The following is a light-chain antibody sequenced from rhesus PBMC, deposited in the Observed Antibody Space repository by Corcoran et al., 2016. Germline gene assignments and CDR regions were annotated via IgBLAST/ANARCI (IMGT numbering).Light chain of an antibody. Sequence: DIQMSQSPSSLSASVGDKVTITCRASQGISNALAWYQQKPGKAPKLLIYAASSLESGVPSRFSGSRAGTDFTLTINSLKSEDFATYYCQQGYSTPLTFGGGTKVELK. CDR2: AAS. CDR1: QGISNA. V-gene: IGKV1-33*02. J-gene: IGKJ4*01. CDR3: QQGYSTPLT.